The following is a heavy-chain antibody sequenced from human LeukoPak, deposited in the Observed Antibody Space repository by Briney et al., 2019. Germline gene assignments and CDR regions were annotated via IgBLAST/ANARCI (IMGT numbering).Heavy chain of an antibody. CDR1: GGSFSGYY. J-gene: IGHJ4*02. Sequence: SETLSLTCAVYGGSFSGYYWSWIRQPPGKGLEWIGEINHSGSTNYNPSLKSRVTISVDTSKNQFSLKLSSVTAADTAVYYCARVAAAGTPSGDYWGQGTLVTVSS. CDR2: INHSGST. CDR3: ARVAAAGTPSGDY. V-gene: IGHV4-34*01. D-gene: IGHD6-13*01.